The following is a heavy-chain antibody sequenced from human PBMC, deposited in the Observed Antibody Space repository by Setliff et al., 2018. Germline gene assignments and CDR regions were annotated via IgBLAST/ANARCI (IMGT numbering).Heavy chain of an antibody. CDR1: GGSISSSSYY. CDR3: ARTDDYYNFYAY. CDR2: IYYSGST. J-gene: IGHJ4*02. Sequence: SETLSLTCTVSGGSISSSSYYWGWIRQPPGKGLEWIGSIYYSGSTNYNPSLESRVTISVDTSKNQFSLKLSSVTAADTAVYYCARTDDYYNFYAYWGQGTLVTVSS. D-gene: IGHD3-3*01. V-gene: IGHV4-39*07.